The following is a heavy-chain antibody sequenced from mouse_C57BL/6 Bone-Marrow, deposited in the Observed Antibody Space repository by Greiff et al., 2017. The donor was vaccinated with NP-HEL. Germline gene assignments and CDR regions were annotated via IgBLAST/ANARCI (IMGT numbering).Heavy chain of an antibody. V-gene: IGHV1-54*01. CDR3: ARGWSVLGFAY. CDR1: GYAFTNYL. CDR2: INPGSGGT. Sequence: QVQLQQSGAELVRPGTSVKVSCKASGYAFTNYLIEWVKQRPGQGLEWIGVINPGSGGTNYNEKFKGKATLTADKSSSSAYMQLSSLTSEDSAVYFCARGWSVLGFAYWGQGTLVTVSA. D-gene: IGHD2-3*01. J-gene: IGHJ3*01.